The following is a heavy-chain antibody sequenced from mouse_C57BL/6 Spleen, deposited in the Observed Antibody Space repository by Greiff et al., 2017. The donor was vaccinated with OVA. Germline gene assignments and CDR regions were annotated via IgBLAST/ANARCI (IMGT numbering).Heavy chain of an antibody. CDR1: GFTFSDYG. CDR2: ISSGSSTT. Sequence: EVKVVESGGGLVKPGGSLKLSCAASGFTFSDYGMHWVRQAPEKGLEWVAYISSGSSTTYYADTVKGRFTISRDNAKNTLFLQMTSLRSEDTAMYYCAARRGFAYWGQGTLVTVSA. V-gene: IGHV5-17*01. D-gene: IGHD2-12*01. J-gene: IGHJ3*01. CDR3: AARRGFAY.